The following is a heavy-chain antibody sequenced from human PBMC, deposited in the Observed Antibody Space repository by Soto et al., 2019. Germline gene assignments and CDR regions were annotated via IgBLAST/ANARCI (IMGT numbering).Heavy chain of an antibody. CDR3: ARVTFTPNWFDS. J-gene: IGHJ5*01. CDR2: VYYRGSI. Sequence: PSETLSFTCTVSGDSISSPDYYWSWIRQAPGKGLELIGYVYYRGSIYYTPSFESRVSISIDTSKNQFSLRLTSVTAADSAVYFCARVTFTPNWFDSWGQGILVTVSS. CDR1: GDSISSPDYY. D-gene: IGHD3-16*01. V-gene: IGHV4-30-4*01.